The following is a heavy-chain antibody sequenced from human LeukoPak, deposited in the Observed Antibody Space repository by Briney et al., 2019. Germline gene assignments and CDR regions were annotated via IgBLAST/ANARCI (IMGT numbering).Heavy chain of an antibody. Sequence: PSETLSLTCIVSGGSIRSYYWSWIRQSPGKGLEWIGYIHYSGSTNYNPSLKSRVAISVDTSKNLFSLKVSSVTAADTAVYYCARGRSNYYGMDVWGQGTTVTVSS. D-gene: IGHD1-26*01. CDR2: IHYSGST. V-gene: IGHV4-59*01. J-gene: IGHJ6*02. CDR1: GGSIRSYY. CDR3: ARGRSNYYGMDV.